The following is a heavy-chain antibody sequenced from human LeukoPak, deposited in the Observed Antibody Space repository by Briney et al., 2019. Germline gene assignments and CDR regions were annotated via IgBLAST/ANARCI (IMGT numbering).Heavy chain of an antibody. CDR2: ISGRGGST. D-gene: IGHD2-15*01. J-gene: IGHJ4*02. V-gene: IGHV3-23*01. CDR3: AKALCGGSCYSFDY. Sequence: GGSLRLSCAASGFTFSSYAMSWVRQAPGKGLEWVSAISGRGGSTYYADSVKGRFTISRDNSKNTLYLQMNSLRAEDTAVYYCAKALCGGSCYSFDYWGQGTPVTVSS. CDR1: GFTFSSYA.